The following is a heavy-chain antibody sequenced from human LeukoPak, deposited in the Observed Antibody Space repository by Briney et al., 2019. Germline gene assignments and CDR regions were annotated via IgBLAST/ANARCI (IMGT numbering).Heavy chain of an antibody. D-gene: IGHD4-17*01. CDR1: GFTFSSYA. CDR2: IYYSGST. J-gene: IGHJ4*02. CDR3: ARSSEYGDPFNY. V-gene: IGHV4-39*01. Sequence: GSLRLSCAASGFTFSSYAMHWVRQPPGKGLEWIGSIYYSGSTYYSPSLKGRVTISVDTSRNQFSLKLNSVTAADTAVYYCARSSEYGDPFNYWGQGTLVTVSS.